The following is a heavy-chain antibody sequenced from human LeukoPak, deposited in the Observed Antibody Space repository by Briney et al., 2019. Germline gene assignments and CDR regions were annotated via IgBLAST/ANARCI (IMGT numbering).Heavy chain of an antibody. V-gene: IGHV3-23*01. D-gene: IGHD3-16*02. J-gene: IGHJ4*02. CDR3: ARHAPTTYDYVWGSYRYLDY. Sequence: PGGSLRLSCAASGFTFSSYGMSWVRQAPGKGLEWVSAISGSGGSTYYADSVKGRFTISRDNSKNTLYLQMNSLRAEDTALYYCARHAPTTYDYVWGSYRYLDYWGQGTLVTVSS. CDR2: ISGSGGST. CDR1: GFTFSSYG.